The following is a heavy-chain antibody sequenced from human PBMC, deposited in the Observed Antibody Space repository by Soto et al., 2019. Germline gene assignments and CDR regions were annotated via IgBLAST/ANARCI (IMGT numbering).Heavy chain of an antibody. CDR2: INPSDGNR. Sequence: ASVKVSCKASGYSFSFYGINWVRQAPGQGLEWMGWINPSDGNRTFAQKFQGRVTITRGTSASTAYTELSSLRSEDTAVYYCARGLRKQYSSSWPSSFDYWGQGTLVTVSS. V-gene: IGHV1-18*01. D-gene: IGHD6-13*01. CDR1: GYSFSFYG. J-gene: IGHJ4*02. CDR3: ARGLRKQYSSSWPSSFDY.